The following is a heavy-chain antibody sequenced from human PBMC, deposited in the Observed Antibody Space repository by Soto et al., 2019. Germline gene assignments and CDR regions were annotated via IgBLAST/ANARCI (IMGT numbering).Heavy chain of an antibody. CDR2: IIPIFGTA. CDR1: GGTFSSYA. V-gene: IGHV1-69*13. D-gene: IGHD1-26*01. CDR3: ARGVGRIVGASIDY. J-gene: IGHJ4*02. Sequence: ASVKVSCKASGGTFSSYAISWVRQAPGQGLEWMGGIIPIFGTANYAQKFQGRVTITADESTSTAYMELSSLRSEDTAVYYCARGVGRIVGASIDYWGQGTLVTVSS.